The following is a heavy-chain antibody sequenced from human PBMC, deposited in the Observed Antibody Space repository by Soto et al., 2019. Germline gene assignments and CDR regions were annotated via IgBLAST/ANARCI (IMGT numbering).Heavy chain of an antibody. CDR2: INHSGSA. CDR3: ASTSNKWNARLFDF. V-gene: IGHV4-34*01. D-gene: IGHD1-1*01. Sequence: LSLTCAVYGGSFSAYYWSWIRQPPGKGLEWIGEINHSGSAIYNPSLKSRVAISVDTSKKQFSLTLSSVIAADTAVYYCASTSNKWNARLFDFWGQGTPVTVSS. CDR1: GGSFSAYY. J-gene: IGHJ4*02.